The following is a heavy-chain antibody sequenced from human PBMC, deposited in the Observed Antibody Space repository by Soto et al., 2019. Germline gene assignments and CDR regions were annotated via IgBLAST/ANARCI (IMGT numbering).Heavy chain of an antibody. CDR2: ISSDSRTI. V-gene: IGHV3-48*02. J-gene: IGHJ6*01. Sequence: GGSLRLSCVASGFSLSDYAVNWVRQAPGQGLEWVSFISSDSRTIYYADSVEGRFTVSRDNAGNSVSLQMDSLRDEDAAVYYCARIKLVEGVFINVDDYEVDVWGQGTPVTVPS. D-gene: IGHD4-17*01. CDR1: GFSLSDYA. CDR3: ARIKLVEGVFINVDDYEVDV.